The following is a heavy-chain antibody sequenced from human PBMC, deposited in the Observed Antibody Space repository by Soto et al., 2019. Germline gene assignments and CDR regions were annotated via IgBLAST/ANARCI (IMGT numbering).Heavy chain of an antibody. CDR1: GGSIRDYY. CDR3: ARYKSNYYYGMDV. D-gene: IGHD1-20*01. Sequence: SETLCLTCTVAGGSIRDYYWNWIRQPPGQGLEWIGNIHYDGSTKYNPSLKSRGTISVDTSKNQFSLKLSSVTAADTAVYYCARYKSNYYYGMDVWGQGTTVNVSS. V-gene: IGHV4-59*01. J-gene: IGHJ6*02. CDR2: IHYDGST.